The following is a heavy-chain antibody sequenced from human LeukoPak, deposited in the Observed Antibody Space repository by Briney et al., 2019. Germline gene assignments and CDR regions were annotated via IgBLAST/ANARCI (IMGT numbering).Heavy chain of an antibody. CDR3: ASRVRRGPRPYNY. V-gene: IGHV4-34*01. CDR2: INHSGST. J-gene: IGHJ4*02. Sequence: SETLSLTCAVYGGSFSGYYWSWIRQPPGKGLEWIGEINHSGSTNYNPSLKSRVTISVDTSKNQFSLKLSSVTAADTAVYYCASRVRRGPRPYNYRGQGTLVTVSS. CDR1: GGSFSGYY. D-gene: IGHD3-10*02.